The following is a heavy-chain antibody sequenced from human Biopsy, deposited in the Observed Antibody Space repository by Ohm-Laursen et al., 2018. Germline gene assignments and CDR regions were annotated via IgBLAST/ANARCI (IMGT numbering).Heavy chain of an antibody. CDR2: IWYDGTDK. D-gene: IGHD1-26*01. J-gene: IGHJ3*01. Sequence: RSLRLSCSASGFTFSGYGMHWVRQAPGKGLEWVAVIWYDGTDKFYADSVKGRFTISRDNSKNTLYLHMNSLRAADTAVYYCARLNSGTYDASDLWGQGTMVIVSS. CDR3: ARLNSGTYDASDL. V-gene: IGHV3-33*01. CDR1: GFTFSGYG.